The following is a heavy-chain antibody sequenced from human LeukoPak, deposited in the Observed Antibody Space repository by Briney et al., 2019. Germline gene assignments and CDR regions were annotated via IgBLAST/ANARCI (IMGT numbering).Heavy chain of an antibody. CDR3: ARDGYDFWRGPSYFDY. D-gene: IGHD3-3*01. Sequence: WVKVSCKASGGTFSSYTISWVRQAPGEGLEWMGRIIPILGIANYAQKFQGRVTITADKSTSTAYMELSSLRSEDTAVYYCARDGYDFWRGPSYFDYWGQGTLVTVSS. CDR2: IIPILGIA. CDR1: GGTFSSYT. J-gene: IGHJ4*02. V-gene: IGHV1-69*04.